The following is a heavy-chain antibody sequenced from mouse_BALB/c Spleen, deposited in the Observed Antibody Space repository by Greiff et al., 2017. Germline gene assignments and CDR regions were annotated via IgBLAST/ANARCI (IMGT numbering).Heavy chain of an antibody. J-gene: IGHJ4*01. CDR2: IWRGGST. CDR1: GFSLTSYG. Sequence: QVQLQQSGPSLVQPSQSLSITCTVSGFSLTSYGVHWVRQSPGKGLEWLGVIWRGGSTDYNAAFMSRLSITKDNSKSQVFFKMNSLQADDTAIYYCAKNPTVTVRDAMDYWGQGTSVTVSS. D-gene: IGHD1-1*01. V-gene: IGHV2-5-1*01. CDR3: AKNPTVTVRDAMDY.